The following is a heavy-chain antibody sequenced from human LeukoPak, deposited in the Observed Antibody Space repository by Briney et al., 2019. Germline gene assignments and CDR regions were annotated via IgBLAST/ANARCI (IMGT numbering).Heavy chain of an antibody. CDR3: ARVGYYYDSSGYYSMYFDL. CDR1: GGSFSGYY. V-gene: IGHV4-34*01. J-gene: IGHJ2*01. Sequence: PSETLSLTCAVYGGSFSGYYWSWIRQPPGKGLEWIGEINHSGSTNYNPSLKSRVTISVDTSKNQFSLKLSSVTAADTAVYYCARVGYYYDSSGYYSMYFDLWGRGTLVTVPS. CDR2: INHSGST. D-gene: IGHD3-22*01.